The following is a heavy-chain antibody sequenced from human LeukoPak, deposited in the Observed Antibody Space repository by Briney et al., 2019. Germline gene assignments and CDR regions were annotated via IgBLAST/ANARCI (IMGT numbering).Heavy chain of an antibody. CDR3: ARGAVRGNTNFDY. CDR1: GDSVSGSPAV. V-gene: IGHV6-1*01. Sequence: NRSQTLSLTCAISGDSVSGSPAVWNWVRQSPSRGLEWLGRVYYRSKWYIDYAVSVNGRITITPDTSKNQFSLQLNSVTPEDTAVHYCARGAVRGNTNFDYWGQGTLVTVSS. D-gene: IGHD3-10*01. CDR2: VYYRSKWYI. J-gene: IGHJ4*02.